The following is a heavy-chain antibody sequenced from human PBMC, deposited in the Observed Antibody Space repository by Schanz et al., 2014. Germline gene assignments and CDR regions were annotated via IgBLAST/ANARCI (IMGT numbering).Heavy chain of an antibody. CDR1: GYTFTTYG. J-gene: IGHJ4*02. D-gene: IGHD1-1*01. V-gene: IGHV1-18*01. CDR3: ARVGSQLQYRGWRGPLDY. CDR2: ISAYNGHT. Sequence: QVQLVQSGREVKKPGASVKVSCKASGYTFTTYGISWVRQAPGQGLEWMGWISAYNGHTNFAQKFQGRVTMTTDTSTSTVYMELRSLTSDDSAVYYCARVGSQLQYRGWRGPLDYWGQGTLVTVSS.